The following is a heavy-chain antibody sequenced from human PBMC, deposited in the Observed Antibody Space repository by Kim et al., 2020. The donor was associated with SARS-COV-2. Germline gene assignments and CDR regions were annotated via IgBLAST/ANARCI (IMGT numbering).Heavy chain of an antibody. CDR2: GSVK. V-gene: IGHV3-7*01. J-gene: IGHJ4*02. Sequence: GSVKNFVDAGKGRFTISRDNAKNYLYLQMNSLRVEDTAVYYGASTQTFDYWGQGNLVTISS. CDR3: ASTQTFDY.